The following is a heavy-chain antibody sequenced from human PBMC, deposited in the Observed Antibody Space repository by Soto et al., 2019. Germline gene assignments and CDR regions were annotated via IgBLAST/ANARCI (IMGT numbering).Heavy chain of an antibody. CDR2: TYYRSKWYN. CDR3: AIEAADGTFAFDI. D-gene: IGHD6-13*01. Sequence: PSQTLSLTCAISGDSVSSNSGAWNWIRQSPSRGLEWLGRTYYRSKWYNDYAVSVRSRITIKPDTSKNQFSLQLNSVTPEDTAVYYCAIEAADGTFAFDIWGQATMVTVSS. V-gene: IGHV6-1*01. CDR1: GDSVSSNSGA. J-gene: IGHJ3*02.